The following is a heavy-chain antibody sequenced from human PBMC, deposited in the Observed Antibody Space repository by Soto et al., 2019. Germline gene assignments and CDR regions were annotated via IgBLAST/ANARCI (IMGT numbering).Heavy chain of an antibody. V-gene: IGHV3-33*01. CDR3: AREGSVHLAGFTRGLDF. CDR1: GFTFSNYS. Sequence: PGGSLRLSCAACGFTFSNYSIHWVRQAPCKGLEWLAVIWDDASDRYYADSVKGRFAISRDNSKRTLYLQVNSLRAEDTAVYYCAREGSVHLAGFTRGLDFLGQRTLVTFYS. J-gene: IGHJ4*02. D-gene: IGHD2-8*02. CDR2: IWDDASDR.